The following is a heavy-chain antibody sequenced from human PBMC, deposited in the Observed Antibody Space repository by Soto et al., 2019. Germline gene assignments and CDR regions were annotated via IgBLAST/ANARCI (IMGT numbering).Heavy chain of an antibody. D-gene: IGHD3-22*01. CDR1: GGSISSHY. CDR3: ARDQSSSGYLDY. CDR2: IYYSGFT. V-gene: IGHV4-59*11. J-gene: IGHJ4*02. Sequence: PSETLSLTCTVSGGSISSHYWSWIRQPPGKGLEWIGYIYYSGFTDYNPSLKSRVTISEDTSKNQFSLRLTSVTAADTAVYYCARDQSSSGYLDYWGQGILVTVSS.